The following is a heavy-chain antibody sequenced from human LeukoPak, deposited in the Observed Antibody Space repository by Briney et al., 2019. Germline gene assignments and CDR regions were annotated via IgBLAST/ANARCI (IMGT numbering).Heavy chain of an antibody. Sequence: GGSLRLSCAASGFTFSGYAMSWVRQAPGKGLEWVSTISGGSSDSTYYADSVKGRFTISRDSSKNTLFLQMNSLRAEDTAVYYCAKAASRFWDCTGGSCSGYFFDYWGQGTLVTVSS. J-gene: IGHJ4*02. CDR3: AKAASRFWDCTGGSCSGYFFDY. D-gene: IGHD2-15*01. V-gene: IGHV3-23*01. CDR2: ISGGSSDST. CDR1: GFTFSGYA.